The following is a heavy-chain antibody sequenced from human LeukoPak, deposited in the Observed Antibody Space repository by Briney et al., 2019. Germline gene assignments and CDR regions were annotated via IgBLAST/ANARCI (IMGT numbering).Heavy chain of an antibody. CDR3: ARYRYYYDSSGYPEPINWFDP. V-gene: IGHV1-69*01. D-gene: IGHD3-22*01. CDR2: IIPIFGTA. CDR1: GGTFSSYA. Sequence: SVKVSCKASGGTFSSYAISWVRQAPGQGLEWMGGIIPIFGTANYAQKFQGRVTITADESTSTAYMELSGLRSEDTAVYYCARYRYYYDSSGYPEPINWFDPWGQGTLVTVSS. J-gene: IGHJ5*02.